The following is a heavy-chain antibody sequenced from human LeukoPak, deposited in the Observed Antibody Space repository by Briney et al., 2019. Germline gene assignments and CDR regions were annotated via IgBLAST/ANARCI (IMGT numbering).Heavy chain of an antibody. CDR1: GGTISSYY. D-gene: IGHD1-26*01. J-gene: IGHJ4*02. Sequence: PSETLSLTCTVSGGTISSYYWSWIRQPPGKGLEWIGYIYYSGSTSYNPSLKSRVTISVDTSKNQFSLKLSSVTAADTAVYYCARGYSGSYGRFDYWGQGTLVTVSS. CDR3: ARGYSGSYGRFDY. V-gene: IGHV4-59*01. CDR2: IYYSGST.